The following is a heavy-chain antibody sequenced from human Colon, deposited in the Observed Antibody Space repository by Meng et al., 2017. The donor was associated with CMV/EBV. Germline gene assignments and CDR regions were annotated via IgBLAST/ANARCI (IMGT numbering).Heavy chain of an antibody. J-gene: IGHJ5*02. Sequence: SVKVSCKASGYTFTDYYLHWVRQAPGQGLEWMGWINPNGGGTDYAQTFQGRVLMTWDASVTTAYLELYRLTSDDTAVYYCARVKCGTTSCSQGLDPWGQGTLVTVSS. CDR2: INPNGGGT. V-gene: IGHV1-2*02. D-gene: IGHD2-2*01. CDR1: GYTFTDYY. CDR3: ARVKCGTTSCSQGLDP.